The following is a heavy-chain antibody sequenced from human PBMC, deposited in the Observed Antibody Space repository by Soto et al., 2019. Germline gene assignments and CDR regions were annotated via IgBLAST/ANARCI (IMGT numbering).Heavy chain of an antibody. V-gene: IGHV2-26*01. CDR1: GFSLTTGRMG. Sequence: QVTLKESGPVLVKPTETLTLTFTVSGFSLTTGRMGVSWIRQSPGTALEWLAHIFSDNERSYSTSMQGRLTISKDSSGSQVVLSMTNTDPVDSGTYYCVLVNGDSYHFFYGMDVWGQETT. CDR3: VLVNGDSYHFFYGMDV. J-gene: IGHJ6*02. CDR2: IFSDNER. D-gene: IGHD4-17*01.